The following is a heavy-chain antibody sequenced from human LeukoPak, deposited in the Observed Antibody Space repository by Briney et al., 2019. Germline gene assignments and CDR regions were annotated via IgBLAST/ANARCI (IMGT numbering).Heavy chain of an antibody. J-gene: IGHJ4*02. CDR2: INWNGGST. D-gene: IGHD1-7*01. CDR3: AKDDSSITGTKRH. V-gene: IGHV3-20*04. Sequence: ESLKISCAASGFTFDDYGMSWVRQAPGQGLEWVSGINWNGGSTGYADSVKGRFTISRDNAKNSLYLQMNSLRAEDTALYYCAKDDSSITGTKRHWGQGTLVAVSS. CDR1: GFTFDDYG.